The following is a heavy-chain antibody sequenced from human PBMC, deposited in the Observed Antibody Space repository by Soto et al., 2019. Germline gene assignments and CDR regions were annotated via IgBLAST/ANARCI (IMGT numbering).Heavy chain of an antibody. V-gene: IGHV1-18*04. D-gene: IGHD3-9*01. Sequence: QVQLVQSGAEVKKPGASVKVSCKASGYTFTSYGISWVRQAPGQGLEWMGWISAYNGNTNYAQKLQGRVTMTTDTSTSTAYMEPRSLRSDDTAVYYCARDHRTLRYFDWFSPYYFDYWGQGTLVTVSS. CDR1: GYTFTSYG. CDR3: ARDHRTLRYFDWFSPYYFDY. J-gene: IGHJ4*02. CDR2: ISAYNGNT.